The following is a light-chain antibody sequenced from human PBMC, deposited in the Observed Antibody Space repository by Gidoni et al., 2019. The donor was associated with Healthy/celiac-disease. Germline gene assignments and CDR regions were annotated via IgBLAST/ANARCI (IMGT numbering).Light chain of an antibody. Sequence: EIVLTQSPATLSLSPGERATLSCRASQSVSSYLAWYQQKPGQAPRLLIYDASNRATGIQARFSVSGSGTDFTLTISSLEPEDFAVYYCQQRSNWPRGFGGGTKVEIK. CDR2: DAS. V-gene: IGKV3-11*01. CDR3: QQRSNWPRG. J-gene: IGKJ4*02. CDR1: QSVSSY.